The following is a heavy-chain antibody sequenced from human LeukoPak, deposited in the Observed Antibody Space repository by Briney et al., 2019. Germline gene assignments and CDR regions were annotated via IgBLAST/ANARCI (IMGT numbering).Heavy chain of an antibody. V-gene: IGHV4-38-2*02. CDR2: IYHSGST. CDR3: ARLEYTYGFSYYYYMDV. J-gene: IGHJ6*03. Sequence: SETLSLTCTVSGYSISGGYYWGWIRQSPGKGLEWIGSIYHSGSTYYNPSLKSRVTISVDTSKNQFSLKLSSVTAADTAVYYCARLEYTYGFSYYYYMDVWGKGTTVTVSS. CDR1: GYSISGGYY. D-gene: IGHD5-18*01.